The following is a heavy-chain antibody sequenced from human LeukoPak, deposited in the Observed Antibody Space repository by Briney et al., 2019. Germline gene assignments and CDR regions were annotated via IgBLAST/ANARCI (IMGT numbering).Heavy chain of an antibody. D-gene: IGHD3-10*01. Sequence: GGSLRLSCAASGFTFSSYWMRWVRQAPGKGLEWVSGISWNSGSIGCADSVKGRFTISRDNAKNSLSLQMNSLRAEDTALYYCAKDRGLWFGERYFDLWGRGTLVTVSS. V-gene: IGHV3-9*01. CDR1: GFTFSSYW. CDR3: AKDRGLWFGERYFDL. J-gene: IGHJ2*01. CDR2: ISWNSGSI.